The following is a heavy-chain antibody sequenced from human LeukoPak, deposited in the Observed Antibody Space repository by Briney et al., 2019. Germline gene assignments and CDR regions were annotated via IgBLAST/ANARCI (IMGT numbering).Heavy chain of an antibody. Sequence: SETLSPTCAVYGGSFSGYYCTWIRQTPGRGLGWIGEMNLSRRTNYNPSLKSRVTISVDTFKNQFSLELSSLTAADTAVYYCARGRQDVTMIVVVMTAVSYYLDVWGKGTTVTVS. CDR3: ARGRQDVTMIVVVMTAVSYYLDV. CDR2: MNLSRRT. CDR1: GGSFSGYY. J-gene: IGHJ6*03. D-gene: IGHD3-22*01. V-gene: IGHV4-34*01.